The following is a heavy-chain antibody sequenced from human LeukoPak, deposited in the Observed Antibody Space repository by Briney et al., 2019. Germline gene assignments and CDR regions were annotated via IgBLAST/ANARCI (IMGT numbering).Heavy chain of an antibody. J-gene: IGHJ4*02. CDR3: ARGVGATDTIDY. Sequence: GGALRLSCAASGFTFSSYAMSWVRQAPGKGLEWVSAISGSGGSTYYADSVKGRFTISRDNSKNTLYLQMNSLRAEDTAVYYCARGVGATDTIDYWGRGTLVTVSS. CDR2: ISGSGGST. V-gene: IGHV3-23*01. D-gene: IGHD1-26*01. CDR1: GFTFSSYA.